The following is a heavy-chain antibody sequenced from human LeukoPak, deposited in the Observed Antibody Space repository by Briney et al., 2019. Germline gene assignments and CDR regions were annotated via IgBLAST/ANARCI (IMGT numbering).Heavy chain of an antibody. D-gene: IGHD2-2*02. CDR3: AKGTLLATISTYYFDY. J-gene: IGHJ4*02. Sequence: PSETLSLTCAVSGGSISRNYWSWIRQPPGKGLEWVSGISTSGGSTYYADSVKGRFTISRDKSKNTLYLQMNSLRAEDTAVYYCAKGTLLATISTYYFDYWGQGTLVTVSS. CDR1: GGSISRNY. CDR2: ISTSGGST. V-gene: IGHV3-23*01.